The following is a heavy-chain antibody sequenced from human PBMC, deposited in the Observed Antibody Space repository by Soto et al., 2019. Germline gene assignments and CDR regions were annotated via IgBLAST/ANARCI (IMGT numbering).Heavy chain of an antibody. J-gene: IGHJ3*02. CDR3: AKGLYWRHLDAFDI. CDR2: ISWNSGSI. Sequence: GGSLRLSCAASGFTFDDYAMHWVRQAPGKGLEWVSGISWNSGSIGYADSVKGRFTISRDNAKNSLYLQMNSLRAEDTALYYCAKGLYWRHLDAFDIWGQGTMVTVSS. D-gene: IGHD2-15*01. V-gene: IGHV3-9*01. CDR1: GFTFDDYA.